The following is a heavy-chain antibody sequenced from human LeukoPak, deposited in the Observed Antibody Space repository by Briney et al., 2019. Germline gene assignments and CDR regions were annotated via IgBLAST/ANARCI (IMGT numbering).Heavy chain of an antibody. Sequence: KSSDTLSLTCSVSGGSISSSSYYWAWIRQPPGKGLEWIGSIYYSGTTYYNPALMSRVIISVDTSTNRFSLKLSSVTAADTAVYYCASTITYSDDTGYYLVGAFDVWAQGILVTISS. V-gene: IGHV4-39*01. CDR2: IYYSGTT. D-gene: IGHD3-9*01. CDR3: ASTITYSDDTGYYLVGAFDV. CDR1: GGSISSSSYY. J-gene: IGHJ3*01.